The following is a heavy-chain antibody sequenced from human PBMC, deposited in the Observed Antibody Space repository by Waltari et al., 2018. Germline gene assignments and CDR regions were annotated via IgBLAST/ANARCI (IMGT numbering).Heavy chain of an antibody. D-gene: IGHD3-10*01. CDR2: IYYSGST. V-gene: IGHV4-39*07. CDR1: ISSSSNY. Sequence: ISSSSNYWGWIRQPPGKGLEWIGSIYYSGSTYYNPSLKSRVTISVDTSKNQFSLKLSSVTAADTAVYYCARVSMVQGNAFDIWGQGTMVTVSS. J-gene: IGHJ3*02. CDR3: ARVSMVQGNAFDI.